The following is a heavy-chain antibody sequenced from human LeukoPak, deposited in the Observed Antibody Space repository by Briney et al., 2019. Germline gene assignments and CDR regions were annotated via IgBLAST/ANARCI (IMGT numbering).Heavy chain of an antibody. Sequence: PSETLSLTCTVSGGSISSSYWSWIRQPAGKGLEWIGRFYSSGSTNYNPSLKSRVTISVDTSKNQLSLKLSSVTAADTAMYYCARHYGSGLDWFDPWGQGTLVTVSS. CDR3: ARHYGSGLDWFDP. V-gene: IGHV4-4*07. CDR2: FYSSGST. J-gene: IGHJ5*02. D-gene: IGHD3-10*01. CDR1: GGSISSSY.